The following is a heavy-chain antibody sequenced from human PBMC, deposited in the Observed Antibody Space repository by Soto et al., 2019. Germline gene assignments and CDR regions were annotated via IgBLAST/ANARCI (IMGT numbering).Heavy chain of an antibody. CDR1: GYTFTSYG. CDR3: ARGRYYYDLDAFDI. CDR2: ISAYNGNT. D-gene: IGHD3-22*01. J-gene: IGHJ3*02. V-gene: IGHV1-18*01. Sequence: ASVKVSCKASGYTFTSYGISWVRQAPGQGLEWMGWISAYNGNTNYAQKLQGRVTMTKDTSTSTAYMELRSLRAEDTALYYCARGRYYYDLDAFDIWGQGTMVTVSS.